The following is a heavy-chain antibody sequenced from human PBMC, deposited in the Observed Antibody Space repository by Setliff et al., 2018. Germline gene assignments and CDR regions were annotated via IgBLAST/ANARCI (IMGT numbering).Heavy chain of an antibody. D-gene: IGHD1-1*01. V-gene: IGHV4-34*01. CDR3: ARDRGSNNSPEDFDY. J-gene: IGHJ4*02. CDR1: GGSFSDYY. Sequence: SETLSLTCAAHGGSFSDYYWTWIRQPPGKGLEWIGEINHSGSTNYNPSLKSRVTMSIDTSKNQFFLKVRSVTAADTAVYYCARDRGSNNSPEDFDYWGLGTLVTVSS. CDR2: INHSGST.